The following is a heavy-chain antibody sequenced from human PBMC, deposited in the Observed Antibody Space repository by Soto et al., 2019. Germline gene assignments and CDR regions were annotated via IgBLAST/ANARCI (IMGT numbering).Heavy chain of an antibody. CDR3: ARSGGIAARPDAFDI. V-gene: IGHV5-51*01. CDR2: IYPGDSDT. CDR1: GYSFTSYW. Sequence: GESLKISCKGSGYSFTSYWIGWVRQMPGKGLEWMGIIYPGDSDTRYSPSFQGQVTISADKSISTAYLQWSSLKASDTAMYYCARSGGIAARPDAFDIWGQGTMVTVSS. D-gene: IGHD6-6*01. J-gene: IGHJ3*02.